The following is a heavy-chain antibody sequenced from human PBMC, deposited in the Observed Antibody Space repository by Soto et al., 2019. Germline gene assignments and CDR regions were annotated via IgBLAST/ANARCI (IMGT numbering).Heavy chain of an antibody. D-gene: IGHD2-8*01. J-gene: IGHJ6*02. CDR1: GYTLTELS. V-gene: IGHV1-24*01. CDR3: ATVLKYCTNGVCPIRWYYYYGMDV. Sequence: ASVKVSCKVSGYTLTELSMHWVRQAPGKGLEWMGGFDPEDGETIYAQKFQGRVTMTEDTSTDTAYMELSSLRSEDTAVYYCATVLKYCTNGVCPIRWYYYYGMDVWGQGTTVTVSS. CDR2: FDPEDGET.